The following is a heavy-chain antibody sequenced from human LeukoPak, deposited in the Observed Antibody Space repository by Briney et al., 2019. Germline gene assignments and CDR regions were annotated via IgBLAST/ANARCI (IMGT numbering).Heavy chain of an antibody. J-gene: IGHJ5*02. D-gene: IGHD1-26*01. CDR1: GGSISSSSFY. CDR2: IFYSGST. V-gene: IGHV4-39*07. CDR3: ARGEGS. Sequence: SETLSLTCTVSGGSISSSSFYWDWIRQPPGKGLEWIGTIFYSGSTYYNPSLKSRITISVDTSKNQFSLKLSSVTAADTAVYYCARGEGSWGQGTLVTVSS.